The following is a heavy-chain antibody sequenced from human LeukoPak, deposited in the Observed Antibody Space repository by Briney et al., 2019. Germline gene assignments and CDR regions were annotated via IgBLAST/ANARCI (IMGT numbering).Heavy chain of an antibody. J-gene: IGHJ6*02. V-gene: IGHV4-34*01. CDR3: ARFWGLRPYYYYYGMDV. CDR2: INHSGST. CDR1: GGSFSGYY. Sequence: PSETLSLTCAVYGGSFSGYYWSWIHQPPGKGLEWIGEINHSGSTNYNPSLKSRVTISVDTSKNQFSLKLSSVTAADTAVYYCARFWGLRPYYYYYGMDVWGQGTTVTVSS. D-gene: IGHD3-16*01.